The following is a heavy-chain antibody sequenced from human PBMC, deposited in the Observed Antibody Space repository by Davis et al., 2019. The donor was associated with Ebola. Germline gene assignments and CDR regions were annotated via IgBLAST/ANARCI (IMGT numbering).Heavy chain of an antibody. CDR1: GGSISSSSYY. CDR3: ARHTSRFDP. Sequence: SETLSLTCTVPGGSISSSSYYWGWIRQPPGEGLEWIGSIYYSGSTYYNPSLKSRVTISVDTSKNQFSLKLSSVTAADTAVYYCARHTSRFDPWGQGTLVTVSS. CDR2: IYYSGST. J-gene: IGHJ5*02. D-gene: IGHD3-16*01. V-gene: IGHV4-39*01.